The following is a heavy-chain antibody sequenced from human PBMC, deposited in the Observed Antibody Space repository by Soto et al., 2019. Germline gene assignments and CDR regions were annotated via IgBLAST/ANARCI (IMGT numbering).Heavy chain of an antibody. CDR3: ATSYDFWSGYYTRAGYCER. V-gene: IGHV3-23*01. D-gene: IGHD3-3*01. CDR2: ISGSGGST. Sequence: EVQLLESGGGLVQPGGSLRLSCAASGFTFSSYAMSWVRQAPGMGLEWVSAISGSGGSTYYADSVKGRFTIARDNSKNTRYLKMNSRRAEDTAVYYGATSYDFWSGYYTRAGYCERWGRGTLVTVSS. CDR1: GFTFSSYA. J-gene: IGHJ2*01.